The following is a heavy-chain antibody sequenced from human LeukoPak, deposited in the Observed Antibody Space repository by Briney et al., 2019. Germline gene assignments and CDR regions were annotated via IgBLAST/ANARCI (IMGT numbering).Heavy chain of an antibody. CDR3: ARSYDSSGDFDY. J-gene: IGHJ4*02. CDR1: GFTFSSYA. Sequence: PGGSLRLSCAASGFTFSSYAMHWVRQAPGKGLEWVAVIPYDGSNKYYADSVKGRFTISRDNSKNTLYLQMNSLRAEDTAVYYCARSYDSSGDFDYWGQGTLVTVSS. D-gene: IGHD3-22*01. CDR2: IPYDGSNK. V-gene: IGHV3-30*04.